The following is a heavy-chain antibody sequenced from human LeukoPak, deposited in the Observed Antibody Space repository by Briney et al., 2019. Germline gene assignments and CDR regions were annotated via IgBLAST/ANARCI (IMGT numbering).Heavy chain of an antibody. J-gene: IGHJ4*02. CDR2: ISYDGSNK. Sequence: PGGSLRLSCAASGFTFSNYVMHWVRQAPGKGLEWVAIISYDGSNKYYADSVKGRFTISRDNSKNTLYLQMNSLRAEDTAVYYRARGPGSYRGPIDYWGQGTLVTVSS. D-gene: IGHD1-26*01. CDR3: ARGPGSYRGPIDY. V-gene: IGHV3-30*04. CDR1: GFTFSNYV.